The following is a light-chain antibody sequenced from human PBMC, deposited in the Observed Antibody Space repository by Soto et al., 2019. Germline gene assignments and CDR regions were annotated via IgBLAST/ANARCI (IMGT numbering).Light chain of an antibody. CDR3: QQYGGSRT. V-gene: IGKV1-39*01. CDR1: QNIYNS. CDR2: GAS. Sequence: DIQMTRSPSSLSASLGDRVTITCRTSQNIYNSLNWYQQKAGRAPAVLIYGASNLQGGVPLRFSGSGSGTDFTLTISGLQPEDSAVYYCQQYGGSRTFGQGTKVDIK. J-gene: IGKJ1*01.